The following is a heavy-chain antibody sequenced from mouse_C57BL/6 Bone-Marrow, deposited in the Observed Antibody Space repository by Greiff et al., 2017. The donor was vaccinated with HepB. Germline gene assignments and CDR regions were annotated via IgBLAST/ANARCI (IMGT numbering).Heavy chain of an antibody. J-gene: IGHJ2*01. CDR2: IRSKSNNYAT. V-gene: IGHV10-1*01. CDR3: VRGSPYFDY. CDR1: GFSFNTYA. D-gene: IGHD1-1*01. Sequence: EVQGVESGGGLVQPKGSLKLSCAASGFSFNTYAMNWVRQAPGKGLEWVARIRSKSNNYATYYADSVKDRFTISRDDSESMLYLQMNNLKTEDTAMYYCVRGSPYFDYWGQGTTLTVAS.